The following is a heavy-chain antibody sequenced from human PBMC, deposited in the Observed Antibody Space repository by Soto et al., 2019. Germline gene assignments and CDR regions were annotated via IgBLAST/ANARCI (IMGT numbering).Heavy chain of an antibody. D-gene: IGHD2-15*01. CDR1: GGSISSSNW. J-gene: IGHJ4*02. CDR3: ARAPLPGYCSGGSCYSFDY. Sequence: QVQLQESGPGLVKPSGTLSLTCAVSGGSISSSNWWSWVRQPPGKGLEWIGEIYHSGSTNYNPSLKSRGTISVDKSKNQFSLKLSSVTAADTAVYYCARAPLPGYCSGGSCYSFDYWGQGTLVTVSS. CDR2: IYHSGST. V-gene: IGHV4-4*02.